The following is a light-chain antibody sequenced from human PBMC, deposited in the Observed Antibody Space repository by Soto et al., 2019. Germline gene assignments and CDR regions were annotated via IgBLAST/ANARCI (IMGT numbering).Light chain of an antibody. CDR1: QSVRTY. V-gene: IGKV3-20*01. Sequence: EIVLTQPPVPLSLSPGERATLSCRASQSVRTYLAWYQQKVGRAPRLLIHDAFIRATGIPDRFSGSGSGTDCTLTIARLEPEDVAVYYCQQYGGSPRTLGQGTRLEIK. CDR2: DAF. CDR3: QQYGGSPRT. J-gene: IGKJ5*01.